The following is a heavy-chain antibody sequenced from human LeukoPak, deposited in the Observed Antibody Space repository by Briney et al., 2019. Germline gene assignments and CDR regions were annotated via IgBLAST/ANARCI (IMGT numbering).Heavy chain of an antibody. Sequence: AESLKSSCKGSGYSFSSYWIAWARQMPGKGLEWMGIIYPGDSDTRYSPSFQGQVTISADKSISTAYLQWNNLKASDTAMYYCAGQDIVVVATATRAFDIWGQGTMVPVSS. CDR2: IYPGDSDT. CDR1: GYSFSSYW. J-gene: IGHJ3*02. CDR3: AGQDIVVVATATRAFDI. V-gene: IGHV5-51*01. D-gene: IGHD2-15*01.